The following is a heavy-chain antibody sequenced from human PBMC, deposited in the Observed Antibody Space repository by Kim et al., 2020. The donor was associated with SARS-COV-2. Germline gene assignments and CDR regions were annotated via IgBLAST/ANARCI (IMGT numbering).Heavy chain of an antibody. D-gene: IGHD2-21*01. CDR3: ARGEIVVMNAMVTYYYYYYMDV. CDR2: INHSGST. V-gene: IGHV4-34*01. Sequence: SETLSLTCAVYGGSFSGYYWSWIRQPPGKGLEWIGEINHSGSTNYNPSLKSRVTISVDTSKNQFSLKLSSVTAADTAVYYCARGEIVVMNAMVTYYYYYYMDVWGKGTTVTVSS. CDR1: GGSFSGYY. J-gene: IGHJ6*03.